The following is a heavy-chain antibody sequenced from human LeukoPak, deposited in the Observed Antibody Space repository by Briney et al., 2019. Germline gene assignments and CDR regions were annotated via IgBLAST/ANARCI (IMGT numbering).Heavy chain of an antibody. CDR2: ISVSGGST. CDR3: AKASGLRRRLGELSPYYYFDY. CDR1: GFTFNNYA. J-gene: IGHJ4*02. D-gene: IGHD3-16*02. V-gene: IGHV3-23*01. Sequence: PGGSLRLSCAASGFTFNNYAMSWVRQAPGKGLEWVSGISVSGGSTNYAGSVKGRFTISRDNSKNTLYLHMKSLRAEDTAVYHCAKASGLRRRLGELSPYYYFDYWGQGTLVTVSS.